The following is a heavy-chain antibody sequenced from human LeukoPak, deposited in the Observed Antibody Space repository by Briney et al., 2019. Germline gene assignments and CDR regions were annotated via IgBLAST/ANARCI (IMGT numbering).Heavy chain of an antibody. Sequence: SVKVSCKASGGTFSSYAISWVRQAPGQGLEWMGGIIPIFGTANYAQKFQGRVTITADESTSTAYMELSSLRSEDTAVYYCARTIDPDYHFDYWGQGTLVTVSS. D-gene: IGHD5-12*01. V-gene: IGHV1-69*01. CDR1: GGTFSSYA. CDR3: ARTIDPDYHFDY. J-gene: IGHJ4*02. CDR2: IIPIFGTA.